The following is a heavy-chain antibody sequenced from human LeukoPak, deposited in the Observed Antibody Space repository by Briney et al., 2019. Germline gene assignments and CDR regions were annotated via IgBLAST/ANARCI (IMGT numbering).Heavy chain of an antibody. Sequence: ASLKVSCKASGYTFTTYGMTWVRQAPGQGLEWMGLISTYNGDTNYAQRVQGRVTMTTDTSTSTAYMQLRSLRSDDTAVYYCARGGLGCRSGNCYWGATDVWGQGTTVTVSS. V-gene: IGHV1-18*01. CDR2: ISTYNGDT. CDR1: GYTFTTYG. D-gene: IGHD2-2*01. J-gene: IGHJ6*02. CDR3: ARGGLGCRSGNCYWGATDV.